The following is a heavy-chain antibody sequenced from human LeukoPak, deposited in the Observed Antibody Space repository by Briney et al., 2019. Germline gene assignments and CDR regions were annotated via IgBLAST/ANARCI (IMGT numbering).Heavy chain of an antibody. V-gene: IGHV3-74*01. D-gene: IGHD3-9*01. CDR1: GFTFSSYW. CDR2: INSDGSST. J-gene: IGHJ4*02. CDR3: ARGDILTQDYYFDY. Sequence: PGGSLRLSCVVSGFTFSSYWMHWVRQGPGKGPVWVSRINSDGSSTSYADSVKGRFTISRDNAKNTLYLQMNSLRAEDTAVYYCARGDILTQDYYFDYWGQGTLVTVSS.